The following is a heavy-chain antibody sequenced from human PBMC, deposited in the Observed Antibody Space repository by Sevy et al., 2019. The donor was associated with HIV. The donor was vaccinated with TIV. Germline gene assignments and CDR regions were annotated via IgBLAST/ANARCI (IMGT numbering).Heavy chain of an antibody. D-gene: IGHD3-16*01. CDR1: GFTFTRYA. Sequence: GWSLRLSCEASGFTFTRYAFHWVRQAPGKGLEWVAVVSKEGTNKYYADSVKGRFTISRDNSRNTLYLQMQSLRADDTAVYFCARDPHSVPHWGSFDSWGQGTLVTVSS. CDR3: ARDPHSVPHWGSFDS. V-gene: IGHV3-30-3*01. CDR2: VSKEGTNK. J-gene: IGHJ4*02.